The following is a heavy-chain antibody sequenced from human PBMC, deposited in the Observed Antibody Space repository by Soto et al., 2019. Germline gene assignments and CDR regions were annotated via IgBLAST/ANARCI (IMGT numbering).Heavy chain of an antibody. CDR3: ARAGYCSGGSCYDGGYYYGMDV. CDR1: GGSISSGGYS. CDR2: IYHSGST. V-gene: IGHV4-30-2*01. J-gene: IGHJ6*02. Sequence: SETLSLTCAVSGGSISSGGYSWSWIRQPPGKGLEWIGYIYHSGSTYYNPSLKSRVTISVDRSKNQFSLKLSSVTAADTAVYYCARAGYCSGGSCYDGGYYYGMDVWGQGTTVTVSS. D-gene: IGHD2-15*01.